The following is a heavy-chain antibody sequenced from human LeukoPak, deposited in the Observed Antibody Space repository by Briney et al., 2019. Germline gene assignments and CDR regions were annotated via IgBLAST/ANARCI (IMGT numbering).Heavy chain of an antibody. Sequence: GGSLRLSCAASGFSFSNYGMHWVRQAPGKGLEWVAFIRFDGTDEFYADSVKGRFTISRDNSQNTVSLQVNDLRTEDTAVYYCARDPSITMIVDPHFDYWGQGTLVTVSS. CDR3: ARDPSITMIVDPHFDY. V-gene: IGHV3-30*02. CDR1: GFSFSNYG. J-gene: IGHJ4*02. CDR2: IRFDGTDE. D-gene: IGHD3-22*01.